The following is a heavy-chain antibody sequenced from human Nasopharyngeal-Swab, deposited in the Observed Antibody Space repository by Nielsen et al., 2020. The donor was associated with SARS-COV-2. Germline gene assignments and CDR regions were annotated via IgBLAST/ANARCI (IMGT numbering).Heavy chain of an antibody. CDR3: ATALTIFGADHYYYYYGMDV. J-gene: IGHJ6*02. D-gene: IGHD3-3*01. Sequence: ASVKVSCKVSGYTLTELSMHWVRQAPGQGLEWMGGFDPEDGETIYAQKFQGRVTMTEDTSTDTAYMELSSLRSEDTAVYYCATALTIFGADHYYYYYGMDVWGQGTTVTVSS. V-gene: IGHV1-24*01. CDR1: GYTLTELS. CDR2: FDPEDGET.